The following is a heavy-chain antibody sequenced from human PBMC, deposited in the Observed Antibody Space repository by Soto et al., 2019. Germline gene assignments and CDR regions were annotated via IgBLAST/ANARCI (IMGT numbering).Heavy chain of an antibody. CDR2: VNTNTGGT. Sequence: GASVKVSCKASGYIFNGYYILWVRQAAGQGREGMGWVNTNTGGTKYAPKFQDRVTMTRDASINAAYMEVSRLRSDDTAVYYCATDKVAFDMWGQGTMVTVSS. J-gene: IGHJ3*02. D-gene: IGHD3-9*01. V-gene: IGHV1-2*02. CDR1: GYIFNGYY. CDR3: ATDKVAFDM.